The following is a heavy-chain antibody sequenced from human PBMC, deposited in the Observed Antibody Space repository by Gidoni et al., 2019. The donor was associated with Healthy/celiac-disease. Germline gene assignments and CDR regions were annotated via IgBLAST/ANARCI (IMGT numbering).Heavy chain of an antibody. Sequence: EVQLVESGGGLVQPGGSLRLSCAASGLPFRSYWMSWARQAPGKGLEWVANIKQDGSEKYYVDSVKGRFTISRDNAKNSLYLQMNSLRAEDTAVYYCARERVVVVAADYYYYGMDVWGQGTTVTVSS. V-gene: IGHV3-7*01. D-gene: IGHD2-15*01. CDR3: ARERVVVVAADYYYYGMDV. J-gene: IGHJ6*02. CDR2: IKQDGSEK. CDR1: GLPFRSYW.